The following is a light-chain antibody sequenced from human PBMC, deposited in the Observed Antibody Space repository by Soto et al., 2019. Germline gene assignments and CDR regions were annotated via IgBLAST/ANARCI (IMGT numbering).Light chain of an antibody. CDR1: TSNIGTNT. V-gene: IGLV1-44*01. CDR2: RNN. Sequence: QSVLTQSPSASGTPGQRVSISCSGSTSNIGTNTVSWYQHVPGTAPKLLIYRNNQRPSGVPDRFSGSKSGTSASLAISGLPSEDEADYYCAAWDDSLSGWVFGGGTKLTVL. J-gene: IGLJ3*02. CDR3: AAWDDSLSGWV.